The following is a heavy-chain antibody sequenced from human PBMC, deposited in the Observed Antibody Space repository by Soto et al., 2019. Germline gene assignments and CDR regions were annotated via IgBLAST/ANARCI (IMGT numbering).Heavy chain of an antibody. CDR2: INPSGGTT. D-gene: IGHD2-21*01. Sequence: GASVKVSCKASGYTFTNYHIHWVRQAPEDGLEWMGRINPSGGTTIYAQKFHGRVTMTRDTSTSTVYMELSSLRSEDTAVYYCAREVLIDLNYFAYWGQGALVTVSS. V-gene: IGHV1-46*01. CDR1: GYTFTNYH. J-gene: IGHJ4*02. CDR3: AREVLIDLNYFAY.